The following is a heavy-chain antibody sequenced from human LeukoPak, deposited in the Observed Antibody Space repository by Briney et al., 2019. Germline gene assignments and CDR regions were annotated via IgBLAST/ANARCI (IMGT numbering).Heavy chain of an antibody. V-gene: IGHV3-7*01. J-gene: IGHJ6*03. Sequence: GGSLRLSCAASGFTFSSYWMSWVRQAPGKGLEWVANIKQGGSEKYYVDSVKGRFTIYRDNAKNSLYLQMNSLRAEDTAVHYCARELIMTTVTINYYYYMDVWGKGTTVTVS. D-gene: IGHD4-17*01. CDR1: GFTFSSYW. CDR2: IKQGGSEK. CDR3: ARELIMTTVTINYYYYMDV.